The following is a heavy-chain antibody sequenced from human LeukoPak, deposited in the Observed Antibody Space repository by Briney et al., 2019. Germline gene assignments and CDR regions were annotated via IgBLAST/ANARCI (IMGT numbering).Heavy chain of an antibody. CDR3: ASYSSITWYGLDD. J-gene: IGHJ4*02. CDR2: IYTSGST. V-gene: IGHV4-4*07. CDR1: SGSISSYY. D-gene: IGHD6-13*01. Sequence: SETLSLTCTVSSGSISSYYWSWIRQPAGKGLEWIGRIYTSGSTDYNPSLKSRVTMSVDTSKNQFSLKLSSVTAADTAVYYCASYSSITWYGLDDWGQGTLVTVSS.